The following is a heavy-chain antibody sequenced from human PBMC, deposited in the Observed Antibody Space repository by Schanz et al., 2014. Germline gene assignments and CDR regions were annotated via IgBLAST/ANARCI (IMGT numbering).Heavy chain of an antibody. D-gene: IGHD2-2*01. V-gene: IGHV1-18*01. J-gene: IGHJ5*02. CDR2: ITAYNGDT. CDR1: GYTFISYG. Sequence: QVQLVQSGAEVRKPGASVKVSCKASGYTFISYGISWVRQAPGQGLEWMGWITAYNGDTNYAQKVQGRVTMTTDTSTGTAYMELRSLRSDDTAVYYCARVRRRYCSTASCLHDNWFDPWGQGTLVIVSS. CDR3: ARVRRRYCSTASCLHDNWFDP.